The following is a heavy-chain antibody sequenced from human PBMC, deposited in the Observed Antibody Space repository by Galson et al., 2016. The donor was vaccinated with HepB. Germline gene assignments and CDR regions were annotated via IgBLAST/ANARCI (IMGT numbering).Heavy chain of an antibody. CDR2: IWYDGGNK. Sequence: SLRLSCAASGFTLSSYGMHWVRQAPGKGLEWVAVIWYDGGNKYYAESVKGRFTISRDTSKNTLYLQMTSLRVEDTAVYYCARDCGGVGSSVSGSWGQGALVTVSP. V-gene: IGHV3-33*01. D-gene: IGHD2-21*02. J-gene: IGHJ5*02. CDR1: GFTLSSYG. CDR3: ARDCGGVGSSVSGS.